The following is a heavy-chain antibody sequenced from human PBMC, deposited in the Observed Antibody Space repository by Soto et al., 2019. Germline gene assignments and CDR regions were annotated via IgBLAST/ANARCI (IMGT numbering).Heavy chain of an antibody. V-gene: IGHV1-8*01. Sequence: ASVKVSCKASGYTFTSYDINWVRQATGQGLEWMGWMNPNSGNTGYAQKFQGRVTMTRNTSISTAYMELSSLRSEGTAVYYCAREGRIVVVPAVEDAFDIWGQGTMVTVSS. J-gene: IGHJ3*02. D-gene: IGHD2-2*01. CDR3: AREGRIVVVPAVEDAFDI. CDR2: MNPNSGNT. CDR1: GYTFTSYD.